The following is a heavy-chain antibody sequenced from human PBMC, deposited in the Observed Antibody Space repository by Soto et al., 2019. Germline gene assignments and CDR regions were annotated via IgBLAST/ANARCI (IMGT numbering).Heavy chain of an antibody. V-gene: IGHV4-30-2*01. D-gene: IGHD5-12*01. CDR3: ARDGYGFDY. CDR1: GGSISSGGYS. CDR2: IYHSGST. J-gene: IGHJ4*02. Sequence: NPSETLSLTCAVSGGSISSGGYSWSWIRQPPGKGLEWIGYIYHSGSTYYNPSLRSRVTISVDRSKNQFSLKLSSVTAADTAVYYCARDGYGFDYWGQGTLVTVSS.